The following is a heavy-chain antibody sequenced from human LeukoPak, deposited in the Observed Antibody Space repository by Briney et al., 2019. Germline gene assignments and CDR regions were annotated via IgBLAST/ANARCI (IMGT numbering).Heavy chain of an antibody. CDR1: GSTFTTYG. V-gene: IGHV1-18*01. CDR2: ISAYNDKK. CDR3: TIDLPDGDYELENFAY. J-gene: IGHJ4*02. Sequence: ASVKVSCKASGSTFTTYGISWVGQSPGQELEWMGWISAYNDKKNYAPKFQGRVTMTTATSTSTTYQGLRNLRSDDPAVYFCTIDLPDGDYELENFAYWGQGTLVTGSS. D-gene: IGHD4-17*01.